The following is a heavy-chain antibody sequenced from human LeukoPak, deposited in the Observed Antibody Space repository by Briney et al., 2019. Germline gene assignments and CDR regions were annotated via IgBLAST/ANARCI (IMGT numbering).Heavy chain of an antibody. CDR3: ARRRRTGSGSYTDY. CDR1: GFTFSTYS. V-gene: IGHV3-21*01. Sequence: KPGGSLRLSCAASGFTFSTYSMNWVRQAPGKGLEWVSSISSSSSYKYYADSVKGRFTISRDNANNSLYLQKNSLRAEDTAVYYCARRRRTGSGSYTDYWGQGTLVTVSS. D-gene: IGHD3-10*01. CDR2: ISSSSSYK. J-gene: IGHJ4*02.